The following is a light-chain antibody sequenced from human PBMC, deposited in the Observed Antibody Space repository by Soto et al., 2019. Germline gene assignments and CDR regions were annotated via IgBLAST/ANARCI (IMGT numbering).Light chain of an antibody. CDR3: SSYTGSSTVV. Sequence: QSALTQPASVSGSPGQSIPLSCTGTSSDVGGYHYVSWYQQHPGKAPKLIIYGVTNRPSGVSNRFSGSKSGNTASLTISGLQAEDEADYYCSSYTGSSTVVFGGGTKLTVL. V-gene: IGLV2-14*01. CDR2: GVT. CDR1: SSDVGGYHY. J-gene: IGLJ2*01.